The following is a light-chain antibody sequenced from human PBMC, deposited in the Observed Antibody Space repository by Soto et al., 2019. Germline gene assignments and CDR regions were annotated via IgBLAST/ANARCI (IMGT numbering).Light chain of an antibody. CDR2: GAS. J-gene: IGKJ1*01. CDR3: QQYGSSGT. CDR1: QSVSSN. V-gene: IGKV3-20*01. Sequence: EIVMPQSPATLTVSQGEKATVSCRASQSVSSNLAWYQQKPGQAPRLLIYGASSRATGIPDRFSGSGSGTDFTLTISRLEPEDFAVYYCQQYGSSGTFGQGTKVDI.